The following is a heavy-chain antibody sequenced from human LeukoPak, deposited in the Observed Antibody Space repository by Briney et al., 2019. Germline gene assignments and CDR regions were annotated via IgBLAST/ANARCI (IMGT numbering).Heavy chain of an antibody. V-gene: IGHV3-30*02. J-gene: IGHJ4*02. CDR1: GFTFSSYG. CDR2: IRYDGSNK. D-gene: IGHD3-9*01. CDR3: AKEDYDILTGSAFDY. Sequence: GGSLRLSCAASGFTFSSYGMHWVRQAPGKGLESVAFIRYDGSNKYYADSVKGRFTISRDNSKNTLYLQMNSLRAEDTAVYYCAKEDYDILTGSAFDYWGQGTLVTVSS.